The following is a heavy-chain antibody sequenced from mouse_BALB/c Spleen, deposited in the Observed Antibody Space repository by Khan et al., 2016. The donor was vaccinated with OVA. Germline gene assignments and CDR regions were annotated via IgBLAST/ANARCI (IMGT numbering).Heavy chain of an antibody. J-gene: IGHJ2*01. V-gene: IGHV1-20*02. CDR1: GYSFTGYF. D-gene: IGHD1-1*01. Sequence: VQLKQSGPELVRPGASVKISCTASGYSFTGYFMNWVMQSHGKSLEWIGRINPHIGETFYNQRFKDQATLTVDASSSTAHMELRRLASEDSAVYYCTRIYRSDFDYWGQGTTLTVSS. CDR2: INPHIGET. CDR3: TRIYRSDFDY.